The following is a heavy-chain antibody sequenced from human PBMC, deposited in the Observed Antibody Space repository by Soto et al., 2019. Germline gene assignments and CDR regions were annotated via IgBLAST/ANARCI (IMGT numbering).Heavy chain of an antibody. V-gene: IGHV3-9*01. CDR3: AKDINPGGYYGMDV. J-gene: IGHJ6*02. CDR1: GFTFDDYA. CDR2: ISWNSGSI. Sequence: SLSLSCDASGFTFDDYAMHWVRQAPGKGLEWVSGISWNSGSIGYADSVKGRFTISRDNAKNSLYLQMNSLRAEDTALYYCAKDINPGGYYGMDVWGQGTTVTVSS. D-gene: IGHD3-10*01.